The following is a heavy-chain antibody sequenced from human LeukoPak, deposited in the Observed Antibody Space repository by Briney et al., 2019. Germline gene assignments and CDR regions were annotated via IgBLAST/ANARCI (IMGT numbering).Heavy chain of an antibody. CDR1: GFTFSSHG. J-gene: IGHJ4*02. CDR2: IWYDGSKK. D-gene: IGHD6-13*01. V-gene: IGHV3-33*01. Sequence: TGGSLRLSCATSGFTFSSHGFYWVRQAPGKGLEWVAVIWYDGSKKYYADSVKGRSTISRDNSKNTVYLEMNSLRAEDTAVYYCARDVSYNSLDYWGQGTLVTVSS. CDR3: ARDVSYNSLDY.